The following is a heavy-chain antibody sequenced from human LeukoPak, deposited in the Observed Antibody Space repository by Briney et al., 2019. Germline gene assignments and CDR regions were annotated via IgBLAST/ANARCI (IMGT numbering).Heavy chain of an antibody. CDR1: GYTFTSYY. J-gene: IGHJ6*03. D-gene: IGHD4-17*01. CDR3: ARVVGYGELYYYYYYMDV. V-gene: IGHV1-46*01. Sequence: GASVKVSCKASGYTFTSYYMHWVRQAPGQGLEWMGIINPSGGSTSYAQKFQGRVTMTRNTSISTAYMELSSLRSEDTAVYYCARVVGYGELYYYYYYMDVWGKGTTVTVSS. CDR2: INPSGGST.